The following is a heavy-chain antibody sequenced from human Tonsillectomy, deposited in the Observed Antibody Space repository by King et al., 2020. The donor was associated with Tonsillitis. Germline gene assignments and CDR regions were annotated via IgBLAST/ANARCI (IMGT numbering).Heavy chain of an antibody. CDR2: ISGSGDNT. V-gene: IGHV3-23*04. D-gene: IGHD2-15*01. CDR1: GFTFSTYA. J-gene: IGHJ6*02. CDR3: AKIQAAVSGMDV. Sequence: VQLVESGGGLVQPGGSLRLSCSASGFTFSTYAMSWVRQAPGEGLEWVSGISGSGDNTYYADSVKGRFTISRDNSKNTLYLHLSSLRDDDTAEYYCAKIQAAVSGMDVWGQGTTVTVS.